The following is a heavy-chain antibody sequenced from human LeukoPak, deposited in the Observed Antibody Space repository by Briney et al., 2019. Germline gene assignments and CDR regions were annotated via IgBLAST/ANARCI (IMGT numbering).Heavy chain of an antibody. CDR1: GFTFSSYA. V-gene: IGHV3-43*02. J-gene: IGHJ4*02. D-gene: IGHD5-18*01. CDR2: ISGDGRST. Sequence: GGSLRFACAASGFTFSSYAMSWVRQAPGKGLEWVSLISGDGRSTFYADSVRGRFTISRDNSKNSLYLQMNSLRNEDAALYYCTSGTEIKLWSQDYWGQGTLVTVSS. CDR3: TSGTEIKLWSQDY.